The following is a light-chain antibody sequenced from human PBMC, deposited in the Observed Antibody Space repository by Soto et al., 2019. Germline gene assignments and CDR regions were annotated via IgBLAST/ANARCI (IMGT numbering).Light chain of an antibody. V-gene: IGKV3-11*01. CDR2: DAS. Sequence: EIVLTQSPATLSLSPGERATLSCRASQRVSSYLAWYQQKPGQAPRLLIYDASNRATGIPARFSGSGSGTDFTLTISSLEPDDFAVYYCQQRSNWLFTFGPGTKVDIK. J-gene: IGKJ3*01. CDR3: QQRSNWLFT. CDR1: QRVSSY.